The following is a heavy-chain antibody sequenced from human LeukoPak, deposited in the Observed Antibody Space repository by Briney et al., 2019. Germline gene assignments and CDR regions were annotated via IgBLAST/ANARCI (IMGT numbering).Heavy chain of an antibody. CDR2: MYYSGST. D-gene: IGHD6-19*01. CDR3: ARQRSSGSIINP. CDR1: GGSISSYY. Sequence: SETLSLTCSVSGGSISSYYWSWIRQPPGKGLEWIGYMYYSGSTNYNPSLESRVTISVDTSKNQFSLKLSSVTAADTAVYYCARQRSSGSIINPWGQGTLVTVSS. V-gene: IGHV4-59*01. J-gene: IGHJ5*02.